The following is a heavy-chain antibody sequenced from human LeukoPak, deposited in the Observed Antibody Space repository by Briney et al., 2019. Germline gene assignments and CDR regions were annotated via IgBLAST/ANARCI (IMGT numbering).Heavy chain of an antibody. V-gene: IGHV4-39*01. J-gene: IGHJ5*02. D-gene: IGHD3-10*01. CDR2: IYYSGST. CDR3: ARQSVLLWFGEFIGNWFDP. Sequence: SETLSLTCTVSGGSISSSSYYWGWIRQPPGKGLEWIGSIYYSGSTYYNPSLKSRVTISVDTSKNQFSLKLSSVTAADTAVYHCARQSVLLWFGEFIGNWFDPWGQGTLVTVSS. CDR1: GGSISSSSYY.